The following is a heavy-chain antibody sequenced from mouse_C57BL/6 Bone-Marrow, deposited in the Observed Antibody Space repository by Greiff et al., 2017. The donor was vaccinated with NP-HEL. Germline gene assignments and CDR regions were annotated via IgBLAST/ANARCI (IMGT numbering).Heavy chain of an antibody. D-gene: IGHD1-1*01. CDR1: GFTFSDYG. Sequence: EVQLMESGGGLVQPGGSLKLSCAASGFTFSDYGMAWVRQAPRKGPEWVAFISNLAYSIYYADTVTGRFPISSENAKNTLYLEMSSLRSEDTAMYYCARLNYGSSDWYFDVWGTGTTVTVSS. J-gene: IGHJ1*03. CDR3: ARLNYGSSDWYFDV. CDR2: ISNLAYSI. V-gene: IGHV5-15*01.